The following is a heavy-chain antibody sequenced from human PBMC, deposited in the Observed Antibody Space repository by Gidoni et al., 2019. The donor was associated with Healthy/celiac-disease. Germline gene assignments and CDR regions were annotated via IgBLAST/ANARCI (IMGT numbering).Heavy chain of an antibody. D-gene: IGHD6-13*01. V-gene: IGHV3-9*01. CDR3: AKGQEIAAAGTALGVEAVRYFDY. Sequence: SVKGRFTISRDNAKNSLYLQMNSLRAEDTALYYCAKGQEIAAAGTALGVEAVRYFDYWGQGTLVTVSS. J-gene: IGHJ4*02.